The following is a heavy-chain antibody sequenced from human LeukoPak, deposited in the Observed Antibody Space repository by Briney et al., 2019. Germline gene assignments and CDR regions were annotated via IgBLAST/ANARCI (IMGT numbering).Heavy chain of an antibody. CDR2: ISYDGSNK. CDR3: GKDHEYSSSSVDY. Sequence: GRSLRLSCAASGFTFSSYGMHWVRQAPGKGLEWVAVISYDGSNKYYADSVKGRFTISRDNSKNTLYLQMNSLRAEDTAVYYCGKDHEYSSSSVDYWGQGTLVTVSS. D-gene: IGHD6-6*01. CDR1: GFTFSSYG. J-gene: IGHJ4*02. V-gene: IGHV3-30*18.